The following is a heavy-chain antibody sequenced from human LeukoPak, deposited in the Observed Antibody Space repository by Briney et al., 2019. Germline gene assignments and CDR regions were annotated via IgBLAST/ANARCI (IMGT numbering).Heavy chain of an antibody. CDR3: AKVKGGYFYALDS. V-gene: IGHV4-34*12. J-gene: IGHJ4*02. CDR2: IIHSGST. CDR1: GGSFSGYS. Sequence: PSETLSLTCGVYGGSFSGYSWNWLRQSPGKGLEWIGEIIHSGSTNYNPSLKSRITISVDTSKKQFSLKLSSVTAADTAVYYCAKVKGGYFYALDSWGQGTLVTVHS. D-gene: IGHD5-12*01.